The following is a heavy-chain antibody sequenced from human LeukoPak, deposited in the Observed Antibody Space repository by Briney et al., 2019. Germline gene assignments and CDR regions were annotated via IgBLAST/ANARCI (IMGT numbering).Heavy chain of an antibody. J-gene: IGHJ5*02. D-gene: IGHD6-19*01. Sequence: GGSLRLSCAASGFTFSSYGMNWVRQAPGKGLEWVSSISSSSSYIYYADSVKGRFTISRDNAKNSLYLQMNSLRAEDTAVYYCARDSSGWSNWFDPWGQGTLVTVSS. V-gene: IGHV3-21*01. CDR3: ARDSSGWSNWFDP. CDR1: GFTFSSYG. CDR2: ISSSSSYI.